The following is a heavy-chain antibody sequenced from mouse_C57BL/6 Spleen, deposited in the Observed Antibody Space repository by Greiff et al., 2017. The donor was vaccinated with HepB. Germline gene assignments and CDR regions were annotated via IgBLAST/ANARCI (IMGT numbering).Heavy chain of an antibody. Sequence: VQLQQSGAELVRPGTSVKVSCKASGYAFTNYLIEWVKQRPGQGLEWIGVINPGSGGTNYNEKFKGKATLTADKSSSTAYMQLSSLTSEDSAVYFCARSGYYDSSHFDYWGQGTTLTISS. CDR1: GYAFTNYL. D-gene: IGHD1-1*01. J-gene: IGHJ2*01. CDR3: ARSGYYDSSHFDY. V-gene: IGHV1-54*01. CDR2: INPGSGGT.